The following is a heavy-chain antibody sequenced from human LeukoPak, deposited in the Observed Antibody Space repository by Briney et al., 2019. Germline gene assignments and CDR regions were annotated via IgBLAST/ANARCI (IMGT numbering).Heavy chain of an antibody. J-gene: IGHJ6*02. CDR3: ARGDYNWNDGERYYGMDV. CDR1: GYTFTGYY. D-gene: IGHD1-20*01. CDR2: INPNSGGT. V-gene: IGHV1-2*02. Sequence: ASVKVSCKASGYTFTGYYMHWVRQAPGQGLEWMGWINPNSGGTNYAQKFQGRVTMTRGTSISTAYMELSRLRSDDTAVYYCARGDYNWNDGERYYGMDVWGQGTTVTVSS.